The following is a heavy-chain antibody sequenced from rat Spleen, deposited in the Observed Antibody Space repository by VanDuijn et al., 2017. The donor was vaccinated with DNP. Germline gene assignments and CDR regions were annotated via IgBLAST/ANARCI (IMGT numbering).Heavy chain of an antibody. D-gene: IGHD4-1*01. CDR3: GKNTGYYFDH. Sequence: EVQLVESGGGLVQPGRSLKLSCAASGFTFSDYHMVWVRQAPTKGLEWVAATSYDGGSTYYRDSVKGRFTISRDNAKSSLYLQMNSLKSEDTAIYYCGKNTGYYFDHWGQGVMVTVSS. CDR2: TSYDGGST. V-gene: IGHV5-20*01. CDR1: GFTFSDYH. J-gene: IGHJ2*01.